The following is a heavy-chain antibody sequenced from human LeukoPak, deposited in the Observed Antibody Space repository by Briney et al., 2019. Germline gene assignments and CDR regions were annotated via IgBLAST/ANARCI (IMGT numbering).Heavy chain of an antibody. CDR2: IYPGDSDT. J-gene: IGHJ4*02. D-gene: IGHD6-13*01. V-gene: IGHV5-51*01. Sequence: GESLKISCQGSGYSFTTYWIAWVRQMPGKGLEWMGIIYPGDSDTRYSPSFQGQVTISADKSISTAYLQWSSLKASDTAMYYCARGTAAAGTTNNYFDYWGQGTLVTVSS. CDR1: GYSFTTYW. CDR3: ARGTAAAGTTNNYFDY.